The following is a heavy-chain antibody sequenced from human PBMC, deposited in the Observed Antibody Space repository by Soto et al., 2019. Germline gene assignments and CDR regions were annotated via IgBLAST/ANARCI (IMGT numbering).Heavy chain of an antibody. Sequence: ASVKVSCKASGYTFTSYAMHWVRQAPGQRLEWMGWINAGNGNTKYSQRFQGRVTITRDTSASSAYMELSSLRSEDTAVYYCARFTFGGPYNYWGQGTLVTVSS. CDR2: INAGNGNT. J-gene: IGHJ4*02. V-gene: IGHV1-3*01. D-gene: IGHD3-16*01. CDR1: GYTFTSYA. CDR3: ARFTFGGPYNY.